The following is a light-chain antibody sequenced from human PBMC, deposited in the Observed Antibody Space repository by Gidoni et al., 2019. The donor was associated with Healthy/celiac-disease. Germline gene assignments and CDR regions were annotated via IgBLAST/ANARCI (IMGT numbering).Light chain of an antibody. Sequence: DIVITHSPDSLAVSLGERATINCKSSQSVLYSSNDKNYLAWYQRKPGEPPKLLICWASTRESGVPDRFSGSGSGTDFTLTISSLQAEDVAVYYCQQYYSTPYTFGQGTKLE. CDR1: QSVLYSSNDKNY. CDR3: QQYYSTPYT. CDR2: WAS. V-gene: IGKV4-1*01. J-gene: IGKJ2*01.